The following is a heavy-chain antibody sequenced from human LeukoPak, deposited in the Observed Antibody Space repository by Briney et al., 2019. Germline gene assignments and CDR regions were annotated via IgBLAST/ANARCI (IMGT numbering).Heavy chain of an antibody. CDR1: GFTFSSYS. CDR3: ARAWYSWGYYFDY. D-gene: IGHD1-26*01. V-gene: IGHV3-48*02. Sequence: GGSLRLSCAASGFTFSSYSMNWVRQAPGKGMEWVSYISSSSSTIFYADSVKGRFTISRDNAKNSLYLQMHSLRDEDTAVYYCARAWYSWGYYFDYWGQGTLVTVSS. J-gene: IGHJ4*02. CDR2: ISSSSSTI.